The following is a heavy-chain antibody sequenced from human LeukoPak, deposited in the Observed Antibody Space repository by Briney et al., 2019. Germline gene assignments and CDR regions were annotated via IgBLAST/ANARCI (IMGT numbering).Heavy chain of an antibody. CDR1: VGTFSSYA. D-gene: IGHD3-22*01. J-gene: IGHJ4*02. Sequence: ASVKVSCKASVGTFSSYAISWVGEAPGQALEWMGWINPSRGGTNYAQKYQGRVTMTSDTSISTAYMELSKLRSDCPAVYYCARGNCYYDSSGYDFWGQGTLVTVSS. CDR3: ARGNCYYDSSGYDF. CDR2: INPSRGGT. V-gene: IGHV1-2*02.